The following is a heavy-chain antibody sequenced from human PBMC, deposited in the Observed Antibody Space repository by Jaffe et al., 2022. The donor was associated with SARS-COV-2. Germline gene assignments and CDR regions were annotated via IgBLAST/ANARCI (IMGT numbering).Heavy chain of an antibody. CDR1: GGSISSSSYY. CDR2: IYYSGST. J-gene: IGHJ4*02. Sequence: QLQLQESGPGLVKPSETLSLTCTVSGGSISSSSYYWGWIRQPPGKGLEWIGSIYYSGSTYYNPSLKSRVTISVDTSKNQFSLKLSSVTAADTAVYYCARRQDTMSRGNFDYWGQGTLVTVSS. CDR3: ARRQDTMSRGNFDY. V-gene: IGHV4-39*01. D-gene: IGHD3-10*02.